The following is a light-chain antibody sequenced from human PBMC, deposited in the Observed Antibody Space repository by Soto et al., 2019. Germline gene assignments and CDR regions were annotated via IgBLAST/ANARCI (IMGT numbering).Light chain of an antibody. Sequence: DIQMTQSPSTLSASVGDRVTITCWASQSISAWLAWYQQKPGKAPKLLIYKASTLESGVPSRFSGSGSGTEFTLTISSLQPDDFATYYCQQYNNNASWTFGQGTKVQIK. CDR1: QSISAW. V-gene: IGKV1-5*03. J-gene: IGKJ1*01. CDR3: QQYNNNASWT. CDR2: KAS.